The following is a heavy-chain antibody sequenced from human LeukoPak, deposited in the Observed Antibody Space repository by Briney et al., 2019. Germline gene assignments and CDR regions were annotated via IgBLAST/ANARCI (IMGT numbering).Heavy chain of an antibody. CDR3: ARVLVLRFLEWADYYGMDV. D-gene: IGHD3-3*01. V-gene: IGHV1-18*01. J-gene: IGHJ6*02. CDR2: ISAYNGNT. CDR1: GYTFTSYG. Sequence: ASVNVSCKASGYTFTSYGISWVRQAPGQGLEWMGWISAYNGNTNYAQKLQGRVTMTTDTSTSTAYMELRSLRSDDTAVYYCARVLVLRFLEWADYYGMDVWGQGTTVTVSS.